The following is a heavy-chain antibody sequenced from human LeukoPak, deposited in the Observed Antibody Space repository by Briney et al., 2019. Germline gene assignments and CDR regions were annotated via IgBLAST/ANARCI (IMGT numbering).Heavy chain of an antibody. D-gene: IGHD5-24*01. V-gene: IGHV3-23*01. CDR3: AKDLLRDGYNKLDY. Sequence: HPGGSLRLSCAASGFPFSSYAMSWVRQAPGKGLEWVSAISGSGGSTYYADSVKGRFTISRDNSKNTLYLQMNSLRAEDTAVYYCAKDLLRDGYNKLDYWGQGTLVTVSS. J-gene: IGHJ4*02. CDR1: GFPFSSYA. CDR2: ISGSGGST.